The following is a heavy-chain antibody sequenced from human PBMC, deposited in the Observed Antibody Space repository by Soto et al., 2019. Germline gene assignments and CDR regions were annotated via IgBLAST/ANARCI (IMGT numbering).Heavy chain of an antibody. Sequence: PSETLSLTCTVSGGSISSYYWSWIRQPPGKGLEWIGYIYYSGSTNYNPSLKSRVTISVDTSKNQFSLKLSSVTAADTAVYYCARVIAAGIPYYYYYYRMDVWGQGTTVTVSS. V-gene: IGHV4-59*01. D-gene: IGHD6-13*01. CDR3: ARVIAAGIPYYYYYYRMDV. J-gene: IGHJ6*02. CDR2: IYYSGST. CDR1: GGSISSYY.